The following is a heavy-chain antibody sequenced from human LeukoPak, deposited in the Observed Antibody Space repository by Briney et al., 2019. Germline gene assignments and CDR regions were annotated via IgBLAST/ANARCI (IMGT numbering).Heavy chain of an antibody. D-gene: IGHD3-9*01. J-gene: IGHJ4*02. CDR1: GYTFTSYA. Sequence: GASVKVSCKTSGYTFTSYAISWVRQAPGQGLEWMGWINTNTGNPTYAQGFTGRFVFSLDTSVSTAYLQISSLKAEDTAVYYCARASYYDILTGYPYYFDYWGQGTLVTVSS. V-gene: IGHV7-4-1*02. CDR2: INTNTGNP. CDR3: ARASYYDILTGYPYYFDY.